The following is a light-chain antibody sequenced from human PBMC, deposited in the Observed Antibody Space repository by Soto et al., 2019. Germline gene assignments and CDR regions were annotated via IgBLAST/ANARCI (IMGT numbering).Light chain of an antibody. CDR1: QTISTS. Sequence: EIVLTQSPATLSLSPGDRATLSSRASQTISTSLAWYQHKPGQPPRLLIFGASNRAAGVPARFRGGGSGTDFTLTISSLEPEDSAVYYCQQRTTWPTFGQGTRLETK. CDR2: GAS. J-gene: IGKJ5*01. V-gene: IGKV3-11*01. CDR3: QQRTTWPT.